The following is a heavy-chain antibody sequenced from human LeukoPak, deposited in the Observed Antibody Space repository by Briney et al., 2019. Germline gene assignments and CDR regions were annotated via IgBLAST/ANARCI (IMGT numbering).Heavy chain of an antibody. CDR1: GYTFTGYN. D-gene: IGHD2-15*01. CDR2: INPNSGGT. Sequence: ASVTLSCKASGYTFTGYNMHWVRQAPGHGLEWMGWINPNSGGTNYAQKFQGRVTMTRDTSISTVYMELSRPRSDDTAVYYCARDNCIGVSCYSCLDYWGQGTLVTVSS. J-gene: IGHJ4*02. CDR3: ARDNCIGVSCYSCLDY. V-gene: IGHV1-2*02.